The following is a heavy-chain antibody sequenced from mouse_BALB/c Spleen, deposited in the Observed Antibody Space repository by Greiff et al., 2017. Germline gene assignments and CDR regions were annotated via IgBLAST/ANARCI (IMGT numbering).Heavy chain of an antibody. V-gene: IGHV1-87*01. CDR3: ARIGYDDPY. CDR2: IYPGDGDT. J-gene: IGHJ3*01. D-gene: IGHD2-2*01. Sequence: VQLQQSGAELARPGASVKLSCKASGYTFTSYWMQWVKQRPGQGLEWIGAIYPGDGDTRYTQKFKGKATLTADKSSSTAYMQLSSLASEDSAVYYCARIGYDDPYWGQGTLVTVSA. CDR1: GYTFTSYW.